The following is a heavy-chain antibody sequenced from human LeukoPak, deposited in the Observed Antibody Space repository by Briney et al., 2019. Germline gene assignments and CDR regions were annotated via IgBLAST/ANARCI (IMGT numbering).Heavy chain of an antibody. CDR2: VHYSGST. V-gene: IGHV4-4*02. CDR3: ARVVQRHDDC. D-gene: IGHD6-25*01. CDR1: GVSIISDNKW. J-gene: IGHJ4*02. Sequence: SGTLSLTYSVSGVSIISDNKWWSWVRQPPGKGLEWIGEVHYSGSTNYNPSLKSRVTISVDWSKIQFSLKVNSLTAADTAVYYCARVVQRHDDCWGQGTLVTVSS.